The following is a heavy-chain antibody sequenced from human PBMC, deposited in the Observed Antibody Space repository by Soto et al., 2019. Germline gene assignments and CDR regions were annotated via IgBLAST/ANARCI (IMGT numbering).Heavy chain of an antibody. J-gene: IGHJ6*02. Sequence: QVQLVQSGDEVKKPGASVKVSCKASGYIFVNYGIAWVRQAPGQGLGWMGWLSPYTGNTHSATKVQGRLTMTTDTSTSTVYMDLGSLTSDDTAVYYCVMVDNYVTPTPQDVLGQGTTVTVSS. CDR2: LSPYTGNT. V-gene: IGHV1-18*01. D-gene: IGHD3-16*01. CDR1: GYIFVNYG. CDR3: VMVDNYVTPTPQDV.